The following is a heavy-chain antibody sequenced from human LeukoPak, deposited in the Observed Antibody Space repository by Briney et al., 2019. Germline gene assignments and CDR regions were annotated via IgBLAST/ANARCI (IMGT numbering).Heavy chain of an antibody. J-gene: IGHJ4*02. CDR1: GFTFSSYS. V-gene: IGHV3-21*04. Sequence: GGSLRLSCAASGFTFSSYSMNWVRQAPGKGLEWVSSISSSSSYIYYADSVKGRFTISRDNAKNSLYLQMNSLRAEDTAVYYCARDLGGTYRGYFDYWGQGTLVTVSS. D-gene: IGHD1-26*01. CDR3: ARDLGGTYRGYFDY. CDR2: ISSSSSYI.